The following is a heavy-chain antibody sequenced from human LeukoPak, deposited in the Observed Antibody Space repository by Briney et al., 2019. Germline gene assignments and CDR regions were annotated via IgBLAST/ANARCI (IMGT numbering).Heavy chain of an antibody. CDR3: ARGCSGGSCSSYYYYGMDV. D-gene: IGHD2-15*01. CDR1: GFTFSSYS. CDR2: ISSSSSYI. Sequence: GGSLRLSCAASGFTFSSYSMNWVRQAPGKALEWVSSISSSSSYIYYADSVKGRFTISRDNAKNSLYLQMNSLRAEDTAVYYCARGCSGGSCSSYYYYGMDVWGQGTTVTVSS. V-gene: IGHV3-21*01. J-gene: IGHJ6*02.